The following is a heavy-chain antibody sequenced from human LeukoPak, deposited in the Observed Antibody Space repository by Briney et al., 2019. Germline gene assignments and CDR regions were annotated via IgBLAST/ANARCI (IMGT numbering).Heavy chain of an antibody. D-gene: IGHD3-22*01. Sequence: ASVKVSCKASGYTFTSYYMHWVRQAPGQGLEWMGIINPSGGSSSYAQKFQGRVTMTRDTSTSTVYMEVSSLRSEDTAVYYCARDVASSGYYWDWGQGTLVTVSS. J-gene: IGHJ4*02. V-gene: IGHV1-46*01. CDR3: ARDVASSGYYWD. CDR1: GYTFTSYY. CDR2: INPSGGSS.